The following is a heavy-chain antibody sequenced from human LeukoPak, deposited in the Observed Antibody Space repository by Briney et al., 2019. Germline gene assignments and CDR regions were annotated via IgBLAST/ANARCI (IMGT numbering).Heavy chain of an antibody. CDR2: ISSSSSYI. D-gene: IGHD4-17*01. Sequence: GGSLRLSCAASGFTFSSYSMNWVRQAPGKGLEWVSSISSSSSYIYYADSVKGRFTISRDNSKNTLYLQMNSLRAEDAAVYYCAKDATTVITSDFDYWGQGTLVTVSS. CDR1: GFTFSSYS. J-gene: IGHJ4*02. V-gene: IGHV3-21*04. CDR3: AKDATTVITSDFDY.